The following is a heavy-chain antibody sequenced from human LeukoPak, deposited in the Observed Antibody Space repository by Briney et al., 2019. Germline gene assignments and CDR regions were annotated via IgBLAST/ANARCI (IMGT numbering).Heavy chain of an antibody. J-gene: IGHJ4*02. CDR2: ISGSGGST. CDR3: AKDLDSLVREVSDY. V-gene: IGHV3-23*01. D-gene: IGHD3-10*01. CDR1: GFTFSSYA. Sequence: GGSLRLSCAASGFTFSSYAMSWVRQAPGKGLEWVSAISGSGGSTFYAASVKGRFTISIDNSKNTLYLQMNSLRAEDTAVYYCAKDLDSLVREVSDYWGQGTLVTVSS.